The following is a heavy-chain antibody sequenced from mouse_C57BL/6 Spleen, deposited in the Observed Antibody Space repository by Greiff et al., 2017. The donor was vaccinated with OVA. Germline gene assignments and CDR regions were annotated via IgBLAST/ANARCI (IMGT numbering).Heavy chain of an antibody. D-gene: IGHD1-1*01. J-gene: IGHJ4*01. CDR1: GYAFSSSW. Sequence: QVQLQQSGPELVKPGASVKISCKASGYAFSSSWMNWVKQRPGKGLEWIGRIYPGDGDTNYNGKFKGKATLTADKSSSKAYMQRSSLTSEDSAVYVCARNHNYYGSSCYAMDYWGQGTSVTVSS. V-gene: IGHV1-82*01. CDR3: ARNHNYYGSSCYAMDY. CDR2: IYPGDGDT.